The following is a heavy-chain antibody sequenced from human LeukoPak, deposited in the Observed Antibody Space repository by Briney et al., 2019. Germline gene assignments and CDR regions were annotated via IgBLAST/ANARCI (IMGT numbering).Heavy chain of an antibody. CDR2: IVVGSGNT. D-gene: IGHD2-15*01. CDR3: AALSYCSGGSCRGY. V-gene: IGHV1-58*02. J-gene: IGHJ4*02. CDR1: GFTFTSSA. Sequence: SVKVSCKASGFTFTSSAMQWVRQARGQRLEWIGWIVVGSGNTNYAQKFQERVTITRDMSTSTAYMELSSLRSEDTAMYYCAALSYCSGGSCRGYWGQGTLVTVSP.